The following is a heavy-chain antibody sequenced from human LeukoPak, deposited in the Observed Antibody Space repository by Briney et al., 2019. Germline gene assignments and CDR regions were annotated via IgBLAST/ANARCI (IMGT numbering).Heavy chain of an antibody. V-gene: IGHV3-7*01. Sequence: GGSLRLTCAASGFPVSVNYMSWVRQAPGKGLEWVANIKQDGSEKYYVDSVKGRFTISRDNAKNSLYLQMNSLRAEDTAVYYCASPSGGKYSSSYAHWGQGTLVTVSS. D-gene: IGHD6-6*01. J-gene: IGHJ4*02. CDR3: ASPSGGKYSSSYAH. CDR1: GFPVSVNY. CDR2: IKQDGSEK.